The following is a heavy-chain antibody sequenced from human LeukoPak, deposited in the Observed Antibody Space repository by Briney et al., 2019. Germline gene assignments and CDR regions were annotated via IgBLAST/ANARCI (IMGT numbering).Heavy chain of an antibody. D-gene: IGHD3-22*01. CDR2: FDPEDGKT. CDR1: GYTLIELS. J-gene: IGHJ4*02. CDR3: ATLNYYDSSGYYEGSPQDY. V-gene: IGHV1-24*01. Sequence: GASVKVSCKVSGYTLIELSMHWVRQAPGKGLEWMGGFDPEDGKTIYAQKFQGRVTMTEDTSTGTAYMELSSLRSEDTAVYYCATLNYYDSSGYYEGSPQDYWGQGTLVTVSS.